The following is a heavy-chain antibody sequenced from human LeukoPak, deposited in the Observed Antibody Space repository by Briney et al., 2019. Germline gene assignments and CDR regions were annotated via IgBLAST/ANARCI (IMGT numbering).Heavy chain of an antibody. J-gene: IGHJ3*02. CDR1: GYTLTELS. V-gene: IGHV1-24*01. Sequence: VASVKVSCKVSGYTLTELSMHWVRQAPGKGLEWIGGFDPEDGETIYAQKFQGRVTMTEDTSTDTAYMELSRLRSDDTAVFYCASPISTHDYGDYGGFKNAFDIWGQGTMVTVSS. CDR3: ASPISTHDYGDYGGFKNAFDI. D-gene: IGHD4-17*01. CDR2: FDPEDGET.